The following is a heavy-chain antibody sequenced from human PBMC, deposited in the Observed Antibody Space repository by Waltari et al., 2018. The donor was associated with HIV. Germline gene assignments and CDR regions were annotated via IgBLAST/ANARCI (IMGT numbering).Heavy chain of an antibody. V-gene: IGHV7-4-1*02. CDR1: GYTFTSYP. Sequence: QVQLVQSGSALKKPGASVKVSCKASGYTFTSYPMNWVRQAPGQGLEWMGRINTKPGNPTYAQGFTGPFVFSLDTSVSTADLQISSLKAEDTVVYYCARVNNQWLDYFDYWGQGTLVTVSS. D-gene: IGHD6-19*01. CDR3: ARVNNQWLDYFDY. CDR2: INTKPGNP. J-gene: IGHJ4*02.